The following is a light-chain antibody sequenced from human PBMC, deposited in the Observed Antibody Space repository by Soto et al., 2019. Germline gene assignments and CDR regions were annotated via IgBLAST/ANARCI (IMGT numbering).Light chain of an antibody. V-gene: IGKV3-20*01. Sequence: SVFIQVPGALSLSPGERATLSCRARQSVSSSYLAWYQQKPGQAPRLLIYGASTRATGIPDRFSGTGSGTEFTLTISSLKSEDYAVYYCQQYKSWPPITFGQGTRLEIK. J-gene: IGKJ5*01. CDR3: QQYKSWPPIT. CDR2: GAS. CDR1: QSVSSSY.